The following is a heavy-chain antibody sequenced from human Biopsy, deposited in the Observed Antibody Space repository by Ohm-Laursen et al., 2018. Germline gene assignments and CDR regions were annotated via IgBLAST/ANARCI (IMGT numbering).Heavy chain of an antibody. V-gene: IGHV4-59*07. J-gene: IGHJ4*02. Sequence: SDTLSLTCPVSGDSINNYYWNWIRQPPGKRLEWIGNIYYSGSTNFNPSLKSRVTISVDTSKNQFSLKLSSVTAADTAVYFCARGSSYGYDFDYWGQGTLVAVSS. CDR3: ARGSSYGYDFDY. D-gene: IGHD5-18*01. CDR1: GDSINNYY. CDR2: IYYSGST.